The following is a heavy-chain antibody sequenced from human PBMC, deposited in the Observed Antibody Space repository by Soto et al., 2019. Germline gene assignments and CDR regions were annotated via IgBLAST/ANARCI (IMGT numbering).Heavy chain of an antibody. CDR2: IIPILGIA. J-gene: IGHJ6*02. CDR3: ARGSYEILTGYPPYGMDV. V-gene: IGHV1-69*02. CDR1: GGTFSSYT. D-gene: IGHD3-9*01. Sequence: QVQLVQSGAEVKKPGSSVKVSCKASGGTFSSYTISWVRQAPGQGLEWMGRIIPILGIANYAQKFQGRVTITADKSTSTAYMELSSLRSEDTAVYYCARGSYEILTGYPPYGMDVWGQGTTVTVSS.